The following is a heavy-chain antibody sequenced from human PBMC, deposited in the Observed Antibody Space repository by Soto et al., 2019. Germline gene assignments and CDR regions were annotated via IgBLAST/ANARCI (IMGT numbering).Heavy chain of an antibody. D-gene: IGHD3-3*01. CDR2: IYYSGST. CDR1: GGSISSFFYY. V-gene: IGHV4-31*02. J-gene: IGHJ4*02. Sequence: SETLCLTWTVYGGSISSFFYYWSWIRQHPGKGLEWIGYIYYSGSTYYNPSLKSRVTISVDTSKNQFSLKLSSVTAADTAVYYCARARITIFEVVDFDYWGQGTLVTVSS. CDR3: ARARITIFEVVDFDY.